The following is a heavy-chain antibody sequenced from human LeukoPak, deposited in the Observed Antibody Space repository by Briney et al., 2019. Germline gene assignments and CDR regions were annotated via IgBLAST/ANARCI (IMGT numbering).Heavy chain of an antibody. CDR3: ARDLSGVAGYTYGRGIDY. Sequence: GGSLRLSCAASGFTLSSYWMSWVRQAPGKGLEWVANIKKDGSEKYYVDSVKGRFTISRDNAKTSLYLQMNSLRAEDTAVYYCARDLSGVAGYTYGRGIDYWGQGTLVTVSS. CDR2: IKKDGSEK. D-gene: IGHD5-18*01. J-gene: IGHJ4*02. V-gene: IGHV3-7*01. CDR1: GFTLSSYW.